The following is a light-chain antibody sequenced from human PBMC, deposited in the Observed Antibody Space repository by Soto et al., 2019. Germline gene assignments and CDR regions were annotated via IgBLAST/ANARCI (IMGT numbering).Light chain of an antibody. CDR2: AAS. CDR1: QGISND. V-gene: IGKV1-9*01. J-gene: IGKJ1*01. Sequence: DIQLTQSPSFLSASVGDRVTITCRASQGISNDLAWYQQKPGKAPELLIFAASRLKPGVPLRFSGSGSRTEFTLTISRLQPEDFASYCCQQFHAYPRTFGQGTKVEVK. CDR3: QQFHAYPRT.